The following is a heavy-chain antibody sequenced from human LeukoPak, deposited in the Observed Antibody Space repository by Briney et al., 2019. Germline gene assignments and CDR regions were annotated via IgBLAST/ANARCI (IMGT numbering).Heavy chain of an antibody. CDR1: GFTFSSYA. CDR2: ISGSGGST. J-gene: IGHJ6*04. V-gene: IGHV3-23*01. Sequence: GGSLRLSCAASGFTFSSYAMSWVRQAPGKGLEWVSAISGSGGSTYYADSVKGRFTISRDNSKNTLYLQMNSLRAEDTAVYYCAKGFIPAAISAYYYYYGMDVWGKGTTVTVSS. D-gene: IGHD2-2*01. CDR3: AKGFIPAAISAYYYYYGMDV.